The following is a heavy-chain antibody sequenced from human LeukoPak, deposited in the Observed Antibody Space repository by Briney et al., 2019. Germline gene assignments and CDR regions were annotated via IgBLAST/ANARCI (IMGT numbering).Heavy chain of an antibody. D-gene: IGHD3-3*01. CDR3: ARYRGVKRAFDI. CDR2: IYYSGST. CDR1: GGSISSSSYY. J-gene: IGHJ3*02. V-gene: IGHV4-39*01. Sequence: SETLSLTCTVSGGSISSSSYYWGWIRQPPGKGLEWIGSIYYSGSTYYNPSLKSRVTISVDTSKNQFSLKLSSVTAADTAVYYCARYRGVKRAFDIWGQGTMVTVSS.